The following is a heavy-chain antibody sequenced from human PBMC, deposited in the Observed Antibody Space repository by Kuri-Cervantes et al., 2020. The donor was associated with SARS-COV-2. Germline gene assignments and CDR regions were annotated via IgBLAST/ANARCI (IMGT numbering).Heavy chain of an antibody. D-gene: IGHD1-1*01. CDR3: ARALDLWPNAEYFQH. CDR2: IIPMFGTA. V-gene: IGHV1-69*13. Sequence: SVKVSCKASGGTFSSYAISWVRQAPGQGLEWMGGIIPMFGTANYAQKFQGRVTITADESTSTAYMELSSLSSEDTAVYYCARALDLWPNAEYFQHWGQGTPVTVSS. CDR1: GGTFSSYA. J-gene: IGHJ1*01.